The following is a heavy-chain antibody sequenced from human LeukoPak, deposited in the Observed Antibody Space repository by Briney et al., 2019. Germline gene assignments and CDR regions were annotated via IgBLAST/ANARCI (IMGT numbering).Heavy chain of an antibody. CDR2: MYYSGST. J-gene: IGHJ3*02. CDR3: ARALNYDILTGYYWVFDI. D-gene: IGHD3-9*01. V-gene: IGHV4-61*01. CDR1: GGSVSSGNYY. Sequence: SETLSLTCTVSGGSVSSGNYYWSWIRQPPGKGLEWIGYMYYSGSTTYNPSLKSRVTISVDTSKNQFSLKLTSVTAADTAVYYCARALNYDILTGYYWVFDIWGQGTMVTVSS.